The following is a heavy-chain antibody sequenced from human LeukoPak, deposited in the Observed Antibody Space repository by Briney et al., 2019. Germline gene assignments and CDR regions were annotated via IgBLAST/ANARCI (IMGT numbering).Heavy chain of an antibody. J-gene: IGHJ1*01. D-gene: IGHD6-13*01. CDR2: IKSKTDGGTT. CDR1: GFTLSNAW. CDR3: TTGIISSSWWAEYFQH. V-gene: IGHV3-15*01. Sequence: GGSLRLSCAASGFTLSNAWMSWVRQAPGKGLEWVGRIKSKTDGGTTDYAAPVKGRFTISRDDSKNTLYLQMNSLKTEDTAVYYCTTGIISSSWWAEYFQHWGQGTLVTVSS.